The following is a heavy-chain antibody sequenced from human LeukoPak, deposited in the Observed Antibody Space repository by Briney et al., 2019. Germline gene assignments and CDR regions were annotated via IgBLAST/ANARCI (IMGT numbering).Heavy chain of an antibody. J-gene: IGHJ4*02. Sequence: GGSLRLSCAASGFTFSSYGMHWVRQAPGKGLEWVAVISYDGSNKYYADSVKGRFTISRDNSKNTLYLQMNSLRAEDTAVYYCANDRGCGDYEIDYWGQGTLVTVSS. D-gene: IGHD4-17*01. CDR2: ISYDGSNK. V-gene: IGHV3-30*18. CDR3: ANDRGCGDYEIDY. CDR1: GFTFSSYG.